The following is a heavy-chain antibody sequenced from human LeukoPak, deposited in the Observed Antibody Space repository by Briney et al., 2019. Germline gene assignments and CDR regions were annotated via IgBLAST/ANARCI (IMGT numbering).Heavy chain of an antibody. CDR3: AKKGDYVWGQTTYYFDY. V-gene: IGHV3-23*01. CDR1: GFTVSSNY. J-gene: IGHJ4*02. D-gene: IGHD3-16*01. Sequence: PGGSLRLSCAVSGFTVSSNYMSWVRQAPGKGLEWVSAISGSGGSTYYADSVKGRFTISRDNSKNTLYLQMNSLRAEDTAVYYCAKKGDYVWGQTTYYFDYWGQGTLVTVSS. CDR2: ISGSGGST.